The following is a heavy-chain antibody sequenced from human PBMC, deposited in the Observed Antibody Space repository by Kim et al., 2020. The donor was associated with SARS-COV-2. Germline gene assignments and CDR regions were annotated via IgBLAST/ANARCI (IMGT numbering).Heavy chain of an antibody. CDR1: GFTFGDYA. V-gene: IGHV3-9*01. D-gene: IGHD6-19*01. CDR3: AKAAQFAVAVYYYYYIDV. Sequence: GGSLRLSCAASGFTFGDYAMHWVRQAPGKGLEWVSGISWNSGSIGYADSVKGRFTISRDNAKNSLYLQMNSLRAEDTALYYCAKAAQFAVAVYYYYYIDVWGKGTTVTVSS. J-gene: IGHJ6*03. CDR2: ISWNSGSI.